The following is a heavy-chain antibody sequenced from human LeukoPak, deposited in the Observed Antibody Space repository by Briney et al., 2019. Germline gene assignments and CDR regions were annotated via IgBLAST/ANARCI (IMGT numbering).Heavy chain of an antibody. V-gene: IGHV1-18*01. CDR1: GYTFTSYG. CDR2: ISAYNGNT. D-gene: IGHD2-21*01. Sequence: ASVKVSCKASGYTFTSYGISWVRQAPGQGLEWMGWISAYNGNTNYAQKLQGRVTMTTDTSTSTAYMELRSLRSDDTAVYYCARGQAMVVEDSGLSADYWGQGTLVTVSS. CDR3: ARGQAMVVEDSGLSADY. J-gene: IGHJ4*02.